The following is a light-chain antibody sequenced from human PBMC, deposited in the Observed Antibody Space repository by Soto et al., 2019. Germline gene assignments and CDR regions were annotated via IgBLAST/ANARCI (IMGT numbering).Light chain of an antibody. CDR2: DAS. Sequence: EIVLTQSPATLSLSPGERATLSCRASQNVSTYLAWSQQKPGQAPRLLIYDASNRATGIPARFSGSGSGTDFTITISSREPEDFAVYYCQQRTNWLTFGPGTKVDIK. J-gene: IGKJ3*01. CDR1: QNVSTY. CDR3: QQRTNWLT. V-gene: IGKV3-11*01.